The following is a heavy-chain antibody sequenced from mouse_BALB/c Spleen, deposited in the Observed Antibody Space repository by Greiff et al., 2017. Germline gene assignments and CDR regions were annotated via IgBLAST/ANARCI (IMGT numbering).Heavy chain of an antibody. CDR3: ASSYSNYDSAMDS. D-gene: IGHD2-1*01. CDR2: ISTYYGDA. Sequence: VQLQQSGAELGRPGVSVKISCKGSGYTFTDDAMHGVKQSHAKSLEGIGVISTYYGDASYNQKFKGKATMTVDKSSSTAFMELARLTSEDSAIYSCASSYSNYDSAMDSWCPLPSVPVSS. CDR1: GYTFTDDA. J-gene: IGHJ4*01. V-gene: IGHV1S137*01.